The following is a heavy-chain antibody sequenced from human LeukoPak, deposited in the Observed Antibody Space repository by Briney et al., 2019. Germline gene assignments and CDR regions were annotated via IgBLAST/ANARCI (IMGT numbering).Heavy chain of an antibody. J-gene: IGHJ4*02. Sequence: GGSLRLSCAVSGFTFSSYSMKWVRQAPGKGLEWVSSISSSSSYIYYADSVKGRFTISRDNAKNSLYLQMSSLRPDDTAVYYCAKEKSGFGSGWYLGSDWGQGTLVTVSS. CDR2: ISSSSSYI. D-gene: IGHD6-19*01. CDR1: GFTFSSYS. CDR3: AKEKSGFGSGWYLGSD. V-gene: IGHV3-21*04.